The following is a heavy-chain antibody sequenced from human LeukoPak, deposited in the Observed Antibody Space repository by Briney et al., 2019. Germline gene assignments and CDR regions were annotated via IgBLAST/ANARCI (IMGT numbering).Heavy chain of an antibody. D-gene: IGHD5-12*01. J-gene: IGHJ4*02. CDR1: GFTSSNYA. CDR3: ANGAYDYIEIGYFDS. CDR2: LIGSSGST. Sequence: GGSLRLYCAASGFTSSNYAMNWVRQAPGKGLEWVSVLIGSSGSTDYADSVKGRFTISRDNSKNTVFLQMNSLRAEDTAIYYCANGAYDYIEIGYFDSWGQGTLVTVSS. V-gene: IGHV3-23*01.